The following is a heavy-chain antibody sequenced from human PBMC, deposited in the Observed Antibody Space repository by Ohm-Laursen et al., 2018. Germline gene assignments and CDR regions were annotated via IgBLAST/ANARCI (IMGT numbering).Heavy chain of an antibody. D-gene: IGHD4-23*01. CDR2: INHSGGT. V-gene: IGHV4-34*01. CDR1: GGSFNDYY. J-gene: IGHJ3*02. Sequence: SETLSLTCTVYGGSFNDYYWSWIRQPPGKGLEWIGEINHSGGTNYNPSLKSRVTMSVDTSKNHFSLKVSPVTAADTAVYYCARSPGSNHAFDIWGQGTVVTVSS. CDR3: ARSPGSNHAFDI.